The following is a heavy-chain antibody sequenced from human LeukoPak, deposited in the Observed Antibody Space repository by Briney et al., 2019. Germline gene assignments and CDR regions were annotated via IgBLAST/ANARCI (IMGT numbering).Heavy chain of an antibody. Sequence: GGSLXLSCAASGFTFSSYAMSWVRQAPGKGLEWVSAISGGGDYTYYADSVKGRFTISRDNAKNTLYLQMNSLRAEDTAVYYCARDAVDTANAVWGQGTTVTVSS. V-gene: IGHV3-23*01. CDR3: ARDAVDTANAV. J-gene: IGHJ6*02. D-gene: IGHD5-18*01. CDR1: GFTFSSYA. CDR2: ISGGGDYT.